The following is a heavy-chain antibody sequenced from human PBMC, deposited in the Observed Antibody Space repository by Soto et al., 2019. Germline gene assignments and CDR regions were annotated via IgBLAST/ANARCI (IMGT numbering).Heavy chain of an antibody. V-gene: IGHV3-64D*08. CDR2: ISSNGGST. J-gene: IGHJ4*02. D-gene: IGHD6-19*01. CDR1: GFTFSSYA. CDR3: VKVSGYSSGWTDY. Sequence: GGSLRLSCSASGFTFSSYAMHWVRQAPGKGLEYVSAISSNGGSTYYADSVKGRFTISRDNSKNTLYLQMSSLRAEDTAVYYCVKVSGYSSGWTDYWGQGTLVTVSS.